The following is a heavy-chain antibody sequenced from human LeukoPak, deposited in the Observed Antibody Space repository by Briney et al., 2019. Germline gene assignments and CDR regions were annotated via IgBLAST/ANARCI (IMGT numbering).Heavy chain of an antibody. CDR2: MNPNSGNT. CDR3: ARGQGNLPFLGYCSGGSCYGGAN. D-gene: IGHD2-15*01. CDR1: GYTFTSYD. Sequence: GASVKVSCKASGYTFTSYDTNWVRQATGQGLEWMGWMNPNSGNTGYAQKFQGRVTMTRNTSISTAYMELSSLRSEDTAVYYCARGQGNLPFLGYCSGGSCYGGANWGQGTLVTVSS. J-gene: IGHJ4*02. V-gene: IGHV1-8*01.